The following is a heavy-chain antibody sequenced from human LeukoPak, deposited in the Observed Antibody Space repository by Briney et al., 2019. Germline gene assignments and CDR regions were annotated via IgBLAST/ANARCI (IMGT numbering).Heavy chain of an antibody. D-gene: IGHD3-22*01. CDR3: AKDRGYDSSGYHLFDY. J-gene: IGHJ4*02. CDR1: GFTFSSYA. V-gene: IGHV3-23*01. Sequence: GGSLRLSCAASGFTFSSYAMSWVPQAPGKGLEWVSAISGSGGSTYYADSVKGRFTISRDNSKNTLYLQMNSLRAEDTAVYYCAKDRGYDSSGYHLFDYWGQGTLVTVSS. CDR2: ISGSGGST.